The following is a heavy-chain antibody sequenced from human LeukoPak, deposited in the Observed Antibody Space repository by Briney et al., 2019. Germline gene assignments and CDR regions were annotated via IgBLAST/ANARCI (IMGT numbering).Heavy chain of an antibody. CDR3: ARVFLGYDFWSGYRGGGLDY. D-gene: IGHD3-3*01. Sequence: SETLSLTCAVYGGTFSGYYWSWIRQPPGKGLEWIGEINHSGSTTYNPSLKSRATISVDTSKKQFSLKLSSVTAADTAVYYCARVFLGYDFWSGYRGGGLDYWGQGTLVTVSS. V-gene: IGHV4-34*01. J-gene: IGHJ4*02. CDR1: GGTFSGYY. CDR2: INHSGST.